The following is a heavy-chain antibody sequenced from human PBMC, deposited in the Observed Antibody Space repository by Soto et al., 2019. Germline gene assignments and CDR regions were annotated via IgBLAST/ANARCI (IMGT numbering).Heavy chain of an antibody. V-gene: IGHV3-15*01. D-gene: IGHD3-16*01. Sequence: GGSLRLSCAASGFIFSNAWMNWVRQAPGKGLEWVGRIKSKADGETTDYAAPVKGRFSISRDDSKNTVYLQMNNLKTEDTAVYYCSTGGYFLDYWGQGTLVTVSS. J-gene: IGHJ4*02. CDR2: IKSKADGETT. CDR3: STGGYFLDY. CDR1: GFIFSNAW.